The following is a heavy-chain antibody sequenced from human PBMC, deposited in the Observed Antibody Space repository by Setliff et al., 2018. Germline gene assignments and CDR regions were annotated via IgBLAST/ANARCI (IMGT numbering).Heavy chain of an antibody. D-gene: IGHD3-10*01. CDR3: AKNGFGVVALGVNNWFDP. CDR1: GFTFSSYW. J-gene: IGHJ5*02. V-gene: IGHV3-7*01. Sequence: GGSLRLSCAASGFTFSSYWMSWVRQPPGKGLEWVANIKQDGSEKYYVDSVKGRFTISRDNAKNSLYLQMNSLRAEDTAVYYCAKNGFGVVALGVNNWFDPWGQGTLVTVSS. CDR2: IKQDGSEK.